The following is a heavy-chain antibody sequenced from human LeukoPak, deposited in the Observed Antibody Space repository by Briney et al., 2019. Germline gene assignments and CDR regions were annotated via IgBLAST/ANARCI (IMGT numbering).Heavy chain of an antibody. Sequence: GRSLRLSCAASGFTFDDYAMHWVRQAPGKGLEWVSGISWSSGSIGYADSVRGRFTISRDNAKNSLYLQMNSLRAEDTALYYCAKDINYSGFGDLRTGAFDIWGQGTMVTVSS. CDR1: GFTFDDYA. CDR2: ISWSSGSI. V-gene: IGHV3-9*01. D-gene: IGHD5-12*01. J-gene: IGHJ3*02. CDR3: AKDINYSGFGDLRTGAFDI.